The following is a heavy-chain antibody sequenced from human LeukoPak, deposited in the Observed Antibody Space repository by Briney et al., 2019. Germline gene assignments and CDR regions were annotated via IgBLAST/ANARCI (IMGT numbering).Heavy chain of an antibody. J-gene: IGHJ4*02. CDR3: SRSAYYDGSGNYYDY. Sequence: GSLRLSCAASGFTFSSYSMNWVRQAPGKGLVWVSRISDGGSTTTYADSVKGRFTISRDNAKNTPYLQMNGLRAEDTAVYYCSRSAYYDGSGNYYDYWGQGTLVTVSS. CDR1: GFTFSSYS. D-gene: IGHD3-22*01. CDR2: ISDGGSTT. V-gene: IGHV3-74*01.